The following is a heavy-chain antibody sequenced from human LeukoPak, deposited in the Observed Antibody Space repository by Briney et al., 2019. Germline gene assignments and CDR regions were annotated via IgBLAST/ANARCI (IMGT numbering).Heavy chain of an antibody. D-gene: IGHD1-26*01. CDR3: ASRGSLWYFDY. CDR1: GGTFSSYA. V-gene: IGHV1-69*13. Sequence: SVKVSCKASGGTFSSYAISWLRQAPGQGLEWMGGIIPIFGTANYAQKFQGRVTITADESTSTAYMELSSLRSEDTAVYYCASRGSLWYFDYWGQGTLVTVSS. CDR2: IIPIFGTA. J-gene: IGHJ4*02.